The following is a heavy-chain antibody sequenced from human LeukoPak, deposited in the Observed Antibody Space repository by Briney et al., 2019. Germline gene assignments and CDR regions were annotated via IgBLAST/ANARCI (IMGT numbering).Heavy chain of an antibody. J-gene: IGHJ4*02. CDR3: ARVPITMVRGVTSLHFDY. V-gene: IGHV1-2*06. D-gene: IGHD3-10*01. Sequence: ASVKVSCKASGYTFTGYYMHWVRQAPGQGLEWMGRINPNSGGTNYAQKFQGRVTMTRDTSISTAYMELSRLRSDDTAVYYCARVPITMVRGVTSLHFDYWGQGTLVTVSS. CDR1: GYTFTGYY. CDR2: INPNSGGT.